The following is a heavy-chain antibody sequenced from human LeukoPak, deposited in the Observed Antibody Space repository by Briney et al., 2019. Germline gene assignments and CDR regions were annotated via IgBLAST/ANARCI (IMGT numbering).Heavy chain of an antibody. CDR1: GYTLTELS. CDR2: FDPENGET. D-gene: IGHD2-8*01. J-gene: IGHJ4*02. CDR3: AQYCTNGVCRYYFDY. Sequence: ASVKVSCKVSGYTLTELSMHWVRQAPGKGLEWMGGFDPENGETIYAQKFQGRVTMTEGTSTDTAYMELSSLRSEDTAVYYCAQYCTNGVCRYYFDYWGQGTLVTVSS. V-gene: IGHV1-24*01.